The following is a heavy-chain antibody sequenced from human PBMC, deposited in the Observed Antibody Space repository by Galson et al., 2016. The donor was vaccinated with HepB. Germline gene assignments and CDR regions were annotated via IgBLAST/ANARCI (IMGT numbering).Heavy chain of an antibody. Sequence: SVKVSCKASGYTFTTYFFHWVRQAPGQGLEWMGMIDPGAGSTNYAHKFDGRVTMTRDTSTSTLYMELSSLRSDDTAVYYCARGYGYGFRSYYWGQGTLVTVSS. CDR3: ARGYGYGFRSYY. CDR2: IDPGAGST. V-gene: IGHV1-46*01. D-gene: IGHD5-18*01. CDR1: GYTFTTYF. J-gene: IGHJ4*02.